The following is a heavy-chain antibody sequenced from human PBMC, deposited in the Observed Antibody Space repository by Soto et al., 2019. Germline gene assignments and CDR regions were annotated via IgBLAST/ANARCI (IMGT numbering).Heavy chain of an antibody. CDR3: ARDLRGWYPFRRNYYYGMDV. J-gene: IGHJ6*02. CDR2: IWYDGSKK. V-gene: IGHV3-33*01. CDR1: GFTFSSYG. Sequence: PGGSLRLSCAASGFTFSSYGMHWVRQAPGKGLEWVAVIWYDGSKKYYADSVKGRFTISRDNSKNTLYLQMNSLRAEDTAVYYCARDLRGWYPFRRNYYYGMDVWGQGTTVTV. D-gene: IGHD6-19*01.